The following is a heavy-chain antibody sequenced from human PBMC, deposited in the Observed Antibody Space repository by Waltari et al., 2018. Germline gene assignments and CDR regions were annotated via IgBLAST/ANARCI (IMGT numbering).Heavy chain of an antibody. CDR3: ARKVAGGRHFDL. Sequence: QVQLVESGGGVVQPGRSLRLSCAASGFTFSSHGMHWVRQTPGKGLEWVAVISNDGRSEYYRDSVRGRFTISRDDSKNMVYLQMSSLRPEDTAVYHCARKVAGGRHFDLWGQGSLVTVSS. D-gene: IGHD2-15*01. J-gene: IGHJ4*02. CDR2: ISNDGRSE. V-gene: IGHV3-30*03. CDR1: GFTFSSHG.